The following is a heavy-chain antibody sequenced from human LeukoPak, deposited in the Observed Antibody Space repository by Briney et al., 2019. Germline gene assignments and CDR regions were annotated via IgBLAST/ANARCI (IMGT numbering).Heavy chain of an antibody. V-gene: IGHV4-31*03. Sequence: SETLSLTCTVSGGSISSGGYYWSWIRQHPGKGLEWIGYIYYSGSTYYNPSLKSRATISVDTSKNQFSLKLSSVTAADTAVYYCAREYDFWSGSALGYWGQGTLVTVSS. CDR1: GGSISSGGYY. CDR2: IYYSGST. CDR3: AREYDFWSGSALGY. D-gene: IGHD3-3*01. J-gene: IGHJ4*02.